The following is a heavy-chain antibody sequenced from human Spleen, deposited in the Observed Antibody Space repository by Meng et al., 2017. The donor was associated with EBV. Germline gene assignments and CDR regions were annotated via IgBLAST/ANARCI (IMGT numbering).Heavy chain of an antibody. V-gene: IGHV4-30-4*01. CDR2: IHYSGST. CDR3: ARASSGDSDGFDY. J-gene: IGHJ4*02. CDR1: GGSISSGDYY. Sequence: VQRQESGQGLVKASQTLTLTCAVSGGSISSGDYYWSWIRQPPGKGLEWIGYIHYSGSTHYNSSLRSRITMSLDTSKNKLSLKLSSVTAADTAVYYCARASSGDSDGFDYWGQGTLVTVSS. D-gene: IGHD5-18*01.